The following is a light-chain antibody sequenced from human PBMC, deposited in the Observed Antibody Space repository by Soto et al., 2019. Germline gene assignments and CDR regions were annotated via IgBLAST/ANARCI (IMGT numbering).Light chain of an antibody. J-gene: IGLJ3*02. CDR1: SSNIGGNT. V-gene: IGLV1-44*01. CDR3: AAWDDSLNGHWV. CDR2: TNN. Sequence: QSVRTQPPSASGTPGQRVTISCSGSSSNIGGNTVNWYQQLPGTAPKLVIYTNNQRPSGVPDRFSGSKSGTSASLAISGLQSEDEGDYYCAAWDDSLNGHWVFGGGTKLTVL.